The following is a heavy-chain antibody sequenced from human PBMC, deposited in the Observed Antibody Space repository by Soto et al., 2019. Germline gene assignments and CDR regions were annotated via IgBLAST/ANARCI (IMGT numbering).Heavy chain of an antibody. CDR2: INPNSGGT. V-gene: IGHV1-2*02. D-gene: IGHD5-12*01. CDR1: GYTFTGYY. Sequence: VASVKVSCKASGYTFTGYYMHWVRQAPGQGLEWMGWINPNSGGTNYAQKFQGRVTMTRDTSISTAYMELSRLRSDDTAVYYCARYSGYDSPRSTFDYWGQGTLVTVSS. CDR3: ARYSGYDSPRSTFDY. J-gene: IGHJ4*02.